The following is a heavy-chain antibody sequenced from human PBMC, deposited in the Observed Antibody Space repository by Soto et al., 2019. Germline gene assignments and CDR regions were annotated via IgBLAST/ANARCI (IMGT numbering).Heavy chain of an antibody. CDR1: GYSFTSYW. CDR3: ARHGSNWLLNDAFHI. CDR2: IYPGDSDT. Sequence: EVQLVQSGAEVKKPGESLKISCKGSGYSFTSYWIGWVRQMPGKGLEWMGIIYPGDSDTRYSPSFQGQVTISADKSITTAYLQWSSLKASDTAMYYCARHGSNWLLNDAFHIWGQGTMLTVSS. V-gene: IGHV5-51*03. J-gene: IGHJ3*02. D-gene: IGHD6-13*01.